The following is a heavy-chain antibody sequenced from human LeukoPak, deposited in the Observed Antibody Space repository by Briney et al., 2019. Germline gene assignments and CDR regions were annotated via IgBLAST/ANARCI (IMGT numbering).Heavy chain of an antibody. D-gene: IGHD5-18*01. Sequence: GGSLRLSCAASGFTFSNYALSWVRQAPGKGLEWVSDISGSGNSTYYADSVKGRFTISRDNSKNTLYLQMNSLRAEDTAVYYCAKDLSGYSYGYYYGMDVWGQGTTVTVSS. CDR1: GFTFSNYA. CDR2: ISGSGNST. V-gene: IGHV3-23*01. CDR3: AKDLSGYSYGYYYGMDV. J-gene: IGHJ6*02.